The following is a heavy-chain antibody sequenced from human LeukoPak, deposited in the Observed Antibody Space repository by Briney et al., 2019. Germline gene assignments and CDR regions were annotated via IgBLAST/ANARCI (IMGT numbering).Heavy chain of an antibody. CDR1: SGSTSRDY. CDR3: ARQISPYGMDV. V-gene: IGHV4-59*08. CDR2: LYYNGAT. Sequence: MTSETLSLTCTVSSGSTSRDYWHWIRQPPGKGLEWIGYLYYNGATNYNPSLRSRVTMSVDTSRRQFSLKLTSVTVTDTAVYYCARQISPYGMDVWGQGTTVIVSS. J-gene: IGHJ6*02.